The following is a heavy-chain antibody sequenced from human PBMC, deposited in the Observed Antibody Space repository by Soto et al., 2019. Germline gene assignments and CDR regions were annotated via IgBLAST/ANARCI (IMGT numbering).Heavy chain of an antibody. CDR3: ARTVGSSGDYFDY. D-gene: IGHD3-10*01. V-gene: IGHV4-39*07. CDR1: GGSISSSSYY. J-gene: IGHJ4*02. CDR2: IYYSGST. Sequence: SETLSLTCTVSGGSISSSSYYWGWIRQPPGKGLEWIGSIYYSGSTYHNPSLKSRVTISVDTSKNQFSLKLSSVTAADTAVYYCARTVGSSGDYFDYWGQGTLVTVSS.